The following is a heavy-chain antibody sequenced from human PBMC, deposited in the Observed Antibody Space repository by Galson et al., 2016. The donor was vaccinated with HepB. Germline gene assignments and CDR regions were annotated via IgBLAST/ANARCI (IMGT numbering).Heavy chain of an antibody. CDR1: GYTLTAYH. V-gene: IGHV1-2*02. CDR2: IDPNSAK. J-gene: IGHJ3*02. D-gene: IGHD4-23*01. CDR3: ARDPASVPPYSGGFGI. Sequence: SVKVSCKASGYTLTAYHMHWVRQVPGQGLEWMGWIDPNSAKNYARKFQGRVTVTRDTSISTVYMELSTLKSDDTAVYYCARDPASVPPYSGGFGIWGQGTIVTVSP.